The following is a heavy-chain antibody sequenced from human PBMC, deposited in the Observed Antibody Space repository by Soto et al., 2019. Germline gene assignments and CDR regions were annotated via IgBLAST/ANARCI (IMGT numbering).Heavy chain of an antibody. V-gene: IGHV1-3*01. CDR3: ARRVVAAAGKAFDY. Sequence: ASVNVSCKASGYTFTSYAMHWVRQAPGQRLEWMGWINAGNGNTKYSQKFQGRVTITRDTSASTAYMELSSLRSEDTAVYYCARRVVAAAGKAFDYWGQGTLVTVSS. D-gene: IGHD6-13*01. CDR2: INAGNGNT. J-gene: IGHJ4*02. CDR1: GYTFTSYA.